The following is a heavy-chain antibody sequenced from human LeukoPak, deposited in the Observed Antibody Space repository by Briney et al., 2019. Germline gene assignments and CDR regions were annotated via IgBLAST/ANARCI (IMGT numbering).Heavy chain of an antibody. J-gene: IGHJ4*02. V-gene: IGHV3-33*01. CDR2: IWNDGSNK. D-gene: IGHD2-2*01. CDR3: ARDPLNCSSTSCYVYYFDY. Sequence: PGGSLRLSCAASGFTFSSYGMHWVRKAPGKGLEWVAVIWNDGSNKYYADSVKGRFTISRDNSKNTLYLQMNSLRAEDTAVYYCARDPLNCSSTSCYVYYFDYWGQGTLVTVSS. CDR1: GFTFSSYG.